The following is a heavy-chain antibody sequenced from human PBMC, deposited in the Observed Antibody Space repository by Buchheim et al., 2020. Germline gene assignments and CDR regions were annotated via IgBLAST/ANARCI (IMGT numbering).Heavy chain of an antibody. CDR3: ARDQDYDSSGFPAY. Sequence: QVQLRESGPGLVKPSQTLSLTCTVSGGSISSGDYYWNWIRQPPGKGPEWIGYIYYSGSTYYNPSLKSRVIIPLDTSKNQFSLKLSSVTAADTAVYYCARDQDYDSSGFPAYWGQGTL. CDR1: GGSISSGDYY. J-gene: IGHJ4*02. D-gene: IGHD3-22*01. CDR2: IYYSGST. V-gene: IGHV4-30-4*01.